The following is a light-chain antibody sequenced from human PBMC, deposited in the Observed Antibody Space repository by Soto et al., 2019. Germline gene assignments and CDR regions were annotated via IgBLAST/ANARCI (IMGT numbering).Light chain of an antibody. Sequence: QSALTQPASVSGSPGQSIAISCTGTSSDIGAYNYVSWYQQHPGKAPKLMIYEVSNRPSGVSDRFSGSKSGNTASLTISGLQAEDEADYYCSSVATTSTLLFGGGTKLTVL. V-gene: IGLV2-14*01. CDR2: EVS. CDR1: SSDIGAYNY. J-gene: IGLJ3*02. CDR3: SSVATTSTLL.